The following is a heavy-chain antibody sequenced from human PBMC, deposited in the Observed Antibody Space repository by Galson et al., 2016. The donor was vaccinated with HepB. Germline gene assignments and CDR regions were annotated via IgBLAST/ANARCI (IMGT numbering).Heavy chain of an antibody. CDR1: GFTFSRYE. Sequence: SLRLSCAASGFTFSRYEMNWVRQAPGKGLEWVSYISSSGTTIYYAASVKGRFTIPRDNAKNSLYLQMNSLRAEDTAVYYCAREPVRLDDLLTGPPKNPDYWGQGTLVTVSS. J-gene: IGHJ4*02. CDR3: AREPVRLDDLLTGPPKNPDY. V-gene: IGHV3-48*03. CDR2: ISSSGTTI. D-gene: IGHD3-9*01.